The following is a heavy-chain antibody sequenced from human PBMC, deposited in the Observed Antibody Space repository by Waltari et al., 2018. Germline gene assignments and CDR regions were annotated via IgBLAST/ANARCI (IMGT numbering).Heavy chain of an antibody. J-gene: IGHJ4*02. Sequence: QLQLQESGPGLVKPSETLSLTRTVSGGSISSSSYYWGWIRQPPGKGLEWIGSIYYSGSTYYNPSLKSRVTISVDTSKNQFSLKLSSVTAADTAVYYCARIKGNGYPFDYWGQGTLVTVSS. D-gene: IGHD5-18*01. CDR2: IYYSGST. CDR1: GGSISSSSYY. CDR3: ARIKGNGYPFDY. V-gene: IGHV4-39*07.